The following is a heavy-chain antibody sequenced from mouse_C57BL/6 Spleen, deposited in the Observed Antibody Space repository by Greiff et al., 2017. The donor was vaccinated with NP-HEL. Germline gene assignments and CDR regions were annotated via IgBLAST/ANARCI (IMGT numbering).Heavy chain of an antibody. Sequence: VQLQQSGPELVKPGASVKISCKASGYAFSSSWMNWVKQRPGKGLEWIGRIYPGDGDTNYNGKFKGKATLTADKSSSPAYMQLSSLTSEDSAVYFCAATVVAPGLDYWGQGTTLTVSS. J-gene: IGHJ2*01. CDR2: IYPGDGDT. D-gene: IGHD1-1*01. CDR3: AATVVAPGLDY. CDR1: GYAFSSSW. V-gene: IGHV1-82*01.